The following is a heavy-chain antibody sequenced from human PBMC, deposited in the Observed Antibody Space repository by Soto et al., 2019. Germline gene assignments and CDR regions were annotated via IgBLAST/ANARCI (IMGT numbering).Heavy chain of an antibody. CDR2: ILSSGST. Sequence: SETLSLTCTVSGGSITDYSWVWIRQPAGKGLEWIGRILSSGSTNYNPSLKGRITMSLDTSKNQFSLKLNSVTAADTAVYYCARAGARRATTGVYFDYWGQGTLVTVSS. CDR3: ARAGARRATTGVYFDY. J-gene: IGHJ4*02. V-gene: IGHV4-4*07. D-gene: IGHD1-26*01. CDR1: GGSITDYS.